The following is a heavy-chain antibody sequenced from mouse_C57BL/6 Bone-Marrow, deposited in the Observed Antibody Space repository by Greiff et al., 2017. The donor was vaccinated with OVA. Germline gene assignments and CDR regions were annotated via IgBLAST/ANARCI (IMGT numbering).Heavy chain of an antibody. V-gene: IGHV14-2*01. J-gene: IGHJ1*03. Sequence: EVKLMESGAELVKPGASVKLSCTASGFNIKDYYMHWVKQRTEQGLEWIGRIDPEDGETKYAPKFPGKATITADTSSNTAYLQLSSLTSEDTAVYYCASTVVATRWYFDVWGTGTTVTVSS. D-gene: IGHD1-1*01. CDR1: GFNIKDYY. CDR3: ASTVVATRWYFDV. CDR2: IDPEDGET.